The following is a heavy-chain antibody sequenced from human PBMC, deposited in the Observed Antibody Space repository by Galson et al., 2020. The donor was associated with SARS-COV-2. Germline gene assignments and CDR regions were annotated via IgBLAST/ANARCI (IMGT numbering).Heavy chain of an antibody. CDR3: ARDYYGSGSGTFDI. CDR2: INSSGTTL. V-gene: IGHV3-11*01. Sequence: GGSLRLSCAASGFTFSDYYMSWIRQSPGKGLEWVSHINSSGTTLYYADSVKGRFTISRDNAKNSLYLQMNSLGAEDTAVYYCARDYYGSGSGTFDIWGQGTMVTVSS. J-gene: IGHJ3*02. CDR1: GFTFSDYY. D-gene: IGHD3-10*01.